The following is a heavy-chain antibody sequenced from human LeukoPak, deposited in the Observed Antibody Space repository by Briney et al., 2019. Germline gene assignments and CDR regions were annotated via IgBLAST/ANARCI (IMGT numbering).Heavy chain of an antibody. J-gene: IGHJ3*02. CDR1: GGSVSSYY. Sequence: SETLSLTCTVSGGSVSSYYWTWIGQPPGKGLDWIGYIHYSGSTNYNLSLKRRVTISVDTSKIKFSLKLTSVTAADTAVYYCARGGLAGGFDIWGQGTMVTVSS. CDR2: IHYSGST. V-gene: IGHV4-59*02. CDR3: ARGGLAGGFDI. D-gene: IGHD6-19*01.